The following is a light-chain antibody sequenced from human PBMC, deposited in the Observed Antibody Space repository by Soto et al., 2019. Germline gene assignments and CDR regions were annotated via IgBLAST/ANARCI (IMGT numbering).Light chain of an antibody. J-gene: IGLJ2*01. CDR3: CSYAGSRGVV. CDR1: SSDVGSYNL. Sequence: QTALTQPASVCGSPGQSITISCTGTSSDVGSYNLVSWYQQHPGKAPKLMIYEVSKRPSGVSNRFSGSKSGNTASLTISGLQAEDEADYYCCSYAGSRGVVFGGGTKLTVL. CDR2: EVS. V-gene: IGLV2-23*02.